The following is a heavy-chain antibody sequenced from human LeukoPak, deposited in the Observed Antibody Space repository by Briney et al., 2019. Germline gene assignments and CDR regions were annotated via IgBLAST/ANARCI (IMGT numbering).Heavy chain of an antibody. Sequence: QTGGSLRLSCAVSGFRVSDYYMSWVRQAPGKGLEWVGLIRDSGEAFYADFVRGRFAISRDDSENTLYLQMNSLRVEDTAVYFCARDRAALQDWVEFDPWGQGTPVIVSS. CDR1: GFRVSDYY. V-gene: IGHV3-66*03. D-gene: IGHD3/OR15-3a*01. CDR3: ARDRAALQDWVEFDP. CDR2: IRDSGEA. J-gene: IGHJ5*02.